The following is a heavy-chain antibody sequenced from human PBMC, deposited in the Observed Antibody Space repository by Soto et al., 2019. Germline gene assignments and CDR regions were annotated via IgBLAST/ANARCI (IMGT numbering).Heavy chain of an antibody. J-gene: IGHJ6*04. Sequence: GGSLRLSCAASGFTFSSYSMNWVRQAPGKGLEWVSYISSSSSTIYYADSVKGRFTISRDNAKNSLYLQMNSLRAEDTAVYYCAPSRRRSGSYYVWGKGTTVTVSS. V-gene: IGHV3-48*01. D-gene: IGHD3-10*01. CDR2: ISSSSSTI. CDR1: GFTFSSYS. CDR3: APSRRRSGSYYV.